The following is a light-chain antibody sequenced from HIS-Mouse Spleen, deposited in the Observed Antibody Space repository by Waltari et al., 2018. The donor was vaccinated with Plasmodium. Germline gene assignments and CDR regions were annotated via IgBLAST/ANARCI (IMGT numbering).Light chain of an antibody. CDR3: YSAADNNR. CDR2: KDS. Sequence: SYELTQPSSVSVSPGQTARITCSGAVLAKKYARWFQQKPGQAPGLVIYKDSERPSGIPERFSGSSSGTTVTLTISGAQVEDEADYYCYSAADNNRFGGGTKLTVL. J-gene: IGLJ3*02. V-gene: IGLV3-27*01. CDR1: VLAKKY.